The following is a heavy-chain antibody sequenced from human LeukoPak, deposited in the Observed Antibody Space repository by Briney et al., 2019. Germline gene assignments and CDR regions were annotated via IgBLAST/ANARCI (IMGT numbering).Heavy chain of an antibody. CDR3: ARASNYYDTTGLGAVDI. Sequence: GGSLRLSCAASGFTFSTYPMSWVRQAPGKGLEWVSGISGSGGSTYYADSVKGRFTISRDISKNTLYLQMNSLRVEDTALYYCARASNYYDTTGLGAVDIWGQGTRVTVSS. D-gene: IGHD3-22*01. CDR1: GFTFSTYP. CDR2: ISGSGGST. J-gene: IGHJ3*02. V-gene: IGHV3-23*01.